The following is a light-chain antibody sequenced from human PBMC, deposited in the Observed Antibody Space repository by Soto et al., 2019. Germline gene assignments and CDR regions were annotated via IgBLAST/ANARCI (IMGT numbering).Light chain of an antibody. CDR3: QKYSSVPV. CDR2: AAS. CDR1: QGIRNF. V-gene: IGKV1-27*01. Sequence: DIQMTQSPTSLSASVGDRVTITCQASQGIRNFVAWYQQKPGKAPKLLIYAASTLQSGVPSRFSGSGSGTDSTLTINSLQPEDVATYSCQKYSSVPVFGPGTKVEIK. J-gene: IGKJ3*01.